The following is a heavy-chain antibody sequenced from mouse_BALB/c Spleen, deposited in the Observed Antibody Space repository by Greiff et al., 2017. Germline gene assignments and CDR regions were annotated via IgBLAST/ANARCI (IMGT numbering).Heavy chain of an antibody. V-gene: IGHV1-14*01. CDR2: INPYNDGT. CDR3: ARKGNYEAMDY. CDR1: GYTFTSYV. D-gene: IGHD2-1*01. J-gene: IGHJ4*01. Sequence: VQLKESGPELVKPGASVKMSCKASGYTFTSYVMHWVKQKPGQGLEWIGYINPYNDGTKYNEKFKGKATLTSDKSSSTAYMELSSLTSEDSAVYYCARKGNYEAMDYWGQGTSVTVSS.